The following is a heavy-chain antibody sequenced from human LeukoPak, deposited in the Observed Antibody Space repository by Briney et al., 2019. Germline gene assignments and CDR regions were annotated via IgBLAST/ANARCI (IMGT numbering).Heavy chain of an antibody. D-gene: IGHD3-10*01. Sequence: PGGSLRLSCAASGFTFSSYSMNWVRQAPGKGLEWVSYISSSSSTIYYADSVKGRFTISRDNAKNSLYLQMNSLRAEDTAVYYCARDPGYYATSQQNDYWGQGTLVTVSS. V-gene: IGHV3-48*01. CDR2: ISSSSSTI. J-gene: IGHJ4*02. CDR3: ARDPGYYATSQQNDY. CDR1: GFTFSSYS.